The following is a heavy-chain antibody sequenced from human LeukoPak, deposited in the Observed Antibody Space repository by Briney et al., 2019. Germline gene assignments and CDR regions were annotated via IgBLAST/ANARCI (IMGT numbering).Heavy chain of an antibody. CDR2: INHSGST. J-gene: IGHJ4*02. D-gene: IGHD2-15*01. Sequence: PSETLSLTCAVYGGSFSGYYWSWIRQPPGKGLEWIGEINHSGSTNYNPSLKSRVTISVDTSKNQFSLKLSSVTAADTAVYYCARGLAVVAATGAVFDYWGQGTLVTVSS. CDR3: ARGLAVVAATGAVFDY. CDR1: GGSFSGYY. V-gene: IGHV4-34*01.